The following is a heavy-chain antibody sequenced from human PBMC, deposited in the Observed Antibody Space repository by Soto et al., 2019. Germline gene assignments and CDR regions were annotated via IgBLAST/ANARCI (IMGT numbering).Heavy chain of an antibody. CDR3: ARDQLSSGLYVWFDP. CDR2: IYYDGST. D-gene: IGHD6-25*01. Sequence: SETLSLTCTVSGGSISTYYWSWIRQPPGKGLEWIGYIYYDGSTSYNPSIRSRVTISVDTSKNQFSLILSSVTSADTAVYYCARDQLSSGLYVWFDPWGQGTLVTVSS. CDR1: GGSISTYY. J-gene: IGHJ5*02. V-gene: IGHV4-59*01.